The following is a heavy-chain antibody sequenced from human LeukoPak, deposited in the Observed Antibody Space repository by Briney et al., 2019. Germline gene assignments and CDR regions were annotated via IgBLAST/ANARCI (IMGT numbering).Heavy chain of an antibody. Sequence: GGSLRLSCAASGFTFSSYVMNWVRQAPGQGLEWVSTIGDTGHMTYYADSVKGRFTVSRDDSENTLYLQMHSLGAEDTATCYCAKSSHSSAWDDFDYWGQGTLVTVSS. V-gene: IGHV3-23*01. D-gene: IGHD3-22*01. J-gene: IGHJ4*02. CDR3: AKSSHSSAWDDFDY. CDR2: IGDTGHMT. CDR1: GFTFSSYV.